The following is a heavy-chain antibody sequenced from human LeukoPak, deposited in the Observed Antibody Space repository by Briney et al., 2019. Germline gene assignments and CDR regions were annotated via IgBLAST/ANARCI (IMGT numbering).Heavy chain of an antibody. Sequence: PGGSLRLSCAASGFTFSSYAMSWVRQAPGKGLEWVSAISGSGGSTYYADSVKGRFTISRDNAKNSLYLQMNSLRAEDTAVYYCARAFERGPYSSGWYGGQNQYWGQGTLVTVSS. CDR1: GFTFSSYA. CDR2: ISGSGGST. D-gene: IGHD6-19*01. J-gene: IGHJ4*02. V-gene: IGHV3-23*01. CDR3: ARAFERGPYSSGWYGGQNQY.